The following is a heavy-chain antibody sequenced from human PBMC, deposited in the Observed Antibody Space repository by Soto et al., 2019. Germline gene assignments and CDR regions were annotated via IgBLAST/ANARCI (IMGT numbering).Heavy chain of an antibody. CDR3: AKDPAWILYFDP. CDR2: ISGSGGST. J-gene: IGHJ5*02. V-gene: IGHV3-23*01. CDR1: GFTFSSYA. D-gene: IGHD2-2*03. Sequence: EVQLLESGGGLVQPGGSLRLSCAASGFTFSSYAMSWVRQAPGKGLEWVSAISGSGGSTYYADSVKGRFTISRDNSKNTLYLQMNSLRAEDTAVYYRAKDPAWILYFDPWGQGTLVTVSS.